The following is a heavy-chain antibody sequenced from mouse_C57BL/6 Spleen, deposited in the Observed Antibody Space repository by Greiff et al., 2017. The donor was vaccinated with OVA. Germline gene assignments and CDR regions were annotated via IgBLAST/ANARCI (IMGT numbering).Heavy chain of an antibody. CDR3: ARVVTTGGYAMDY. V-gene: IGHV1-18*01. CDR1: GYTFTDYN. CDR2: INPNNGGT. J-gene: IGHJ4*01. Sequence: EVKLMESGPELVKPGASVKIPCKASGYTFTDYNMDWVKQSHGKSLEWIGDINPNNGGTIYNQKFKGKATLTVDKSSSTAYMELRSLTSEDTAVYYCARVVTTGGYAMDYWGQGTSVTVSS. D-gene: IGHD2-2*01.